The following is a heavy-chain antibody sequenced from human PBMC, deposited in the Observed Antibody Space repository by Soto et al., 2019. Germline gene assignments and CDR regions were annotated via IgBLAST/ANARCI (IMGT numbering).Heavy chain of an antibody. J-gene: IGHJ6*02. CDR2: MNPNSGNT. D-gene: IGHD3-10*01. Sequence: ASVKVSCKASGYTFTSYDINWVRQATGQGLEWMGWMNPNSGNTGYAQKFQGRVTMTRNTSISTAYMELSSLRSEDTAVYYCARGRAPRGGLWFGEGYYYGMAVWGQGTTVTVSS. V-gene: IGHV1-8*01. CDR3: ARGRAPRGGLWFGEGYYYGMAV. CDR1: GYTFTSYD.